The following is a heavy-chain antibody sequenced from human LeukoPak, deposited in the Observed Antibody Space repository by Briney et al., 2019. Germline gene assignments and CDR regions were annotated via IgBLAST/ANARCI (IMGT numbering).Heavy chain of an antibody. CDR2: IYPGDSGT. CDR3: ARSSTYSSGWSGIDS. V-gene: IGHV5-51*01. J-gene: IGHJ5*01. CDR1: GSIFSRYW. Sequence: GESLKISCKASGSIFSRYWIGWVRQLHGKGLEWMGIIYPGDSGTRYSPSFQGQVTISADKSITTAYLQWTSLKASDTAMYYCARSSTYSSGWSGIDSWGQGTLVTVSS. D-gene: IGHD6-19*01.